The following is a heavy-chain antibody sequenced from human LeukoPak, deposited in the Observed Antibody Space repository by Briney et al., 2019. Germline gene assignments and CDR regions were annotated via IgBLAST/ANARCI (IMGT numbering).Heavy chain of an antibody. D-gene: IGHD1-7*01. CDR1: GYTFTGYY. CDR3: ARDLPRITGTTGWDY. J-gene: IGHJ4*02. CDR2: INPNSGGT. V-gene: IGHV1-2*04. Sequence: ASVKVSCKASGYTFTGYYMHWVRQAPGQGLEWMGWINPNSGGTNYAQKFQGWVTMTRDTSISTAYMELSRLRSDDTAVYYCARDLPRITGTTGWDYWGQGTLVTVSS.